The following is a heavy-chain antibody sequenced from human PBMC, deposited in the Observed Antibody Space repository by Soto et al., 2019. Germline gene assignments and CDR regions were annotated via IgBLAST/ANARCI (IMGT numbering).Heavy chain of an antibody. CDR3: ARDCGYCSGGSCLFYYYYMDV. CDR2: IYSGGST. D-gene: IGHD2-15*01. Sequence: WISKKKGKGLEWVSGIYSGGSTYYADSVKGRFTISRDNSKNTLYLQMNSLRAEDTAVYYCARDCGYCSGGSCLFYYYYMDVSGKGTTVSVSS. V-gene: IGHV3-66*01. J-gene: IGHJ6*03.